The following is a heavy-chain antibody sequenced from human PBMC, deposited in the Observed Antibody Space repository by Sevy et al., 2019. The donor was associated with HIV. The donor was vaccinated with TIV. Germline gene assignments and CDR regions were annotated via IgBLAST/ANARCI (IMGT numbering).Heavy chain of an antibody. CDR1: GFTFSDHY. J-gene: IGHJ4*02. CDR2: TRNKADGYTT. D-gene: IGHD2-8*01. Sequence: GGSLRLSCAASGFTFSDHYMEWVRQAPGKGLEWVGRTRNKADGYTTEYAASVKGRFTISRDDSENSLYLQMNSLKPEDTAVYYCAREGCTKPHDYWGQGTLVTVSS. V-gene: IGHV3-72*01. CDR3: AREGCTKPHDY.